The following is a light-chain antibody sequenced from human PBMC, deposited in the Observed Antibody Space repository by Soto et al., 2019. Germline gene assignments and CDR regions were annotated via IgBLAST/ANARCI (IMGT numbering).Light chain of an antibody. CDR2: EVS. CDR3: SSYAGSNNHVV. J-gene: IGLJ2*01. V-gene: IGLV2-8*01. Sequence: QSVLTQPPSASGSPGQSVTISCTGTSSDVGGYNYVSWYQQHPGKAPKLMIYEVSKRPSGVPDRFSGSKSGNTASLTVSGLQAEDEADYYCSSYAGSNNHVVFGGGTNVTVL. CDR1: SSDVGGYNY.